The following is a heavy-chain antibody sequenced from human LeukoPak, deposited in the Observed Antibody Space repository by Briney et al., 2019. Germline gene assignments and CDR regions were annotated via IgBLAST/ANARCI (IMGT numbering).Heavy chain of an antibody. V-gene: IGHV3-73*01. D-gene: IGHD1-26*01. CDR2: IDKKDKGYATAT. J-gene: IGHJ5*02. CDR3: TRGSGTYNWFDP. CDR1: GFTFSGSA. Sequence: GGSLKLSCAASGFTFSGSAIHWVRQSSGKGLEWVGQIDKKDKGYATATAYAASVKGRFTISRDDSINTAYLQMKSLKTEDTALYYCTRGSGTYNWFDPWGQGTLVTVSS.